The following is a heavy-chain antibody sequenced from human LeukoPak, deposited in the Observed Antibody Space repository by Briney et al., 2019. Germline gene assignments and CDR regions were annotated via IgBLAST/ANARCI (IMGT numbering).Heavy chain of an antibody. V-gene: IGHV3-23*01. D-gene: IGHD2-15*01. J-gene: IGHJ4*02. CDR3: AKGLVVVAATPLDY. CDR1: GFTFSSYA. CDR2: ISGSGGST. Sequence: GGSLRLSCAASGFTFSSYAMSWVRQAPGKGLEWVSAISGSGGSTYYADSVKGRFTISRDNSKNTLYLLMNSLRAEDTAVYYCAKGLVVVAATPLDYWGQGTLVTVSS.